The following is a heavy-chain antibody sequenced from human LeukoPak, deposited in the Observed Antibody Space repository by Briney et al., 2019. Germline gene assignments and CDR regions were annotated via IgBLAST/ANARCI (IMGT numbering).Heavy chain of an antibody. J-gene: IGHJ4*02. Sequence: EAPVKVSCKASGYTFTSYGISWVRQAPGQGLEWMGWISAYNGNTNYAQKLQGRVTMTTDTSTSTAYMELRSLRSDDTAVYYCARERYCSSTSCYSQPVGYWGQGTLVTVSS. CDR2: ISAYNGNT. CDR1: GYTFTSYG. D-gene: IGHD2-2*01. V-gene: IGHV1-18*01. CDR3: ARERYCSSTSCYSQPVGY.